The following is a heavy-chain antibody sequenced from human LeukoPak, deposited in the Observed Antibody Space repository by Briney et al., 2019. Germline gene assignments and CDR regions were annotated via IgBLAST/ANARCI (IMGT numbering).Heavy chain of an antibody. CDR2: IKQDGSEK. V-gene: IGHV3-7*01. CDR1: GFTFSSYW. Sequence: PGGSLRLSCAASGFTFSSYWMSWVRQAPGKGLEWVANIKQDGSEKYYVDSVKGRFTISRDNAKNSLYLQMNSLRAEDTAVYYCASVADYDGDAFDIWGQGTMVTVSS. D-gene: IGHD3-3*01. J-gene: IGHJ3*02. CDR3: ASVADYDGDAFDI.